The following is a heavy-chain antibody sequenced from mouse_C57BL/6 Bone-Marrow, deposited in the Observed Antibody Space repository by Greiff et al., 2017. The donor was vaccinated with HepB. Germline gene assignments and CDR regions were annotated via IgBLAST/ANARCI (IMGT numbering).Heavy chain of an antibody. D-gene: IGHD2-1*01. CDR2: ISYDGSN. CDR3: ARDLIYYDNQYAMDY. V-gene: IGHV3-6*01. Sequence: VQLKESGPGLVKPSQSLSLTCSVTGYSITSGNYWTWFRQFPVNNLEWMGSISYDGSNNYNPSLKNRISITRDTSKNQFFLKLNSVTTEDTATYYCARDLIYYDNQYAMDYWGPGTLVTVSS. CDR1: GYSITSGNY. J-gene: IGHJ4*01.